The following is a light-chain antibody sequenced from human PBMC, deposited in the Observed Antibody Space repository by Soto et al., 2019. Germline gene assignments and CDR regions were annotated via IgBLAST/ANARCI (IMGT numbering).Light chain of an antibody. Sequence: DIVMTQSPATLSVSPGERATLSCRASQSVRSNLAWYQQKPGKAPGLIISGASTRPTGIPARLSGSGSGTEFTLTISSLRSEDFEVYYCQQYDNWPITFGQGTRLEI. J-gene: IGKJ5*01. CDR3: QQYDNWPIT. V-gene: IGKV3-15*01. CDR2: GAS. CDR1: QSVRSN.